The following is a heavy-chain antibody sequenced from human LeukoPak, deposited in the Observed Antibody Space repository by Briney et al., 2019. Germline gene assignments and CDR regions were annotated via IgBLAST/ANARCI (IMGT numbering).Heavy chain of an antibody. Sequence: LITSKKASGSSITSYWLSWVRAMPGKGLEWVGRIAPSGSTTYYRPSQHGHVTISADKSNNTAYLQWSSVKASDTCMYYCARHLRAYSSSWYFDYWGQGTLVTVSS. J-gene: IGHJ4*02. CDR1: GSSITSYW. D-gene: IGHD6-13*01. CDR2: IAPSGSTT. V-gene: IGHV5-10-1*01. CDR3: ARHLRAYSSSWYFDY.